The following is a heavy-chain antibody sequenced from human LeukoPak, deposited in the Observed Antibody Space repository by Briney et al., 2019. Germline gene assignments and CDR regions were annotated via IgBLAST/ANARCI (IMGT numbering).Heavy chain of an antibody. CDR3: ASSRRAAARSYFDY. J-gene: IGHJ4*02. V-gene: IGHV1-69*06. D-gene: IGHD6-13*01. CDR2: IIPIFGTA. Sequence: GASVKVSCEASGGTFSSYAISWVRQAPGQGLEWMGGIIPIFGTANYAQKFQGRVTITADKSTSTAYMELSSLRSEDTAVYYCASSRRAAARSYFDYWGQGTLVTVSS. CDR1: GGTFSSYA.